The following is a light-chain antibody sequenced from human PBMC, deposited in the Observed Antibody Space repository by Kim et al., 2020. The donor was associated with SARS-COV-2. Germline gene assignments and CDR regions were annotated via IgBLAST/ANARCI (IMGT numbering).Light chain of an antibody. CDR3: QQYGSSPRT. CDR2: GAS. CDR1: QCVSSSY. Sequence: EIVLTQSPGTLSLSPGERATLSCRASQCVSSSYLDWCQQKPGQAPRLLIHGASSRATGIPDRFSGSGSGTDFSLTISRLEPEDFAVYYCQQYGSSPRTFGQGSKLEI. V-gene: IGKV3-20*01. J-gene: IGKJ2*01.